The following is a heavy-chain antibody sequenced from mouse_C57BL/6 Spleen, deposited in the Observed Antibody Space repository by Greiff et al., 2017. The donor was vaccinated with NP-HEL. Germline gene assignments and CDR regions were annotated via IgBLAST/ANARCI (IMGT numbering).Heavy chain of an antibody. CDR3: SRYEDGAFDY. Sequence: QVQLQQPGAELVKPGASVKMSCKASGYTFTDYWIPWVKQRPGQGLEWIGDIYPGSGSTNYDEKFKSKATLTVDTSSSTSYLQLSSLNSEDSAGYCYSRYEDGAFDYWGQGTTLTVSS. J-gene: IGHJ2*01. D-gene: IGHD2-10*02. V-gene: IGHV1-55*01. CDR2: IYPGSGST. CDR1: GYTFTDYW.